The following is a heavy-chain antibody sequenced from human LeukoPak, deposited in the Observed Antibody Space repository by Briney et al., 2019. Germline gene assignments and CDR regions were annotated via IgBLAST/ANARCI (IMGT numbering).Heavy chain of an antibody. V-gene: IGHV3-7*01. CDR1: GFTLSGYW. Sequence: GGSLRLSCAASGFTLSGYWMSWVRQAPGKGLEWVARLHADGIERYYVEPVKGRFTISRDNAKNSLHLQMYSLRLDDTAVYYCARGGYSFDYLGQGTLVTGSS. CDR3: ARGGYSFDY. D-gene: IGHD5-12*01. CDR2: LHADGIER. J-gene: IGHJ4*02.